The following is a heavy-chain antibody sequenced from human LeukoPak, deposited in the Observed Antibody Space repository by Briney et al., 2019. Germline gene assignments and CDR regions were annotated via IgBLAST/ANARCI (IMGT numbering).Heavy chain of an antibody. Sequence: SETLSLTCAVYGGSFSGYYWSWIRQPPGKGLEWIGEINHSGSTNYNPSLKSRVTISVDTSKNQFSLKLSSVTAADTAVYYCARGRRSGSYYSYYFQHWGQGTLVTVSS. J-gene: IGHJ1*01. D-gene: IGHD1-26*01. CDR3: ARGRRSGSYYSYYFQH. CDR1: GGSFSGYY. V-gene: IGHV4-34*01. CDR2: INHSGST.